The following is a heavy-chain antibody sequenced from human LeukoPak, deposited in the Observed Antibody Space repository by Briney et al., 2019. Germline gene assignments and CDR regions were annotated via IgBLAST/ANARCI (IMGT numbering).Heavy chain of an antibody. CDR2: ISTAGDP. Sequence: GGSRRLSCAASGFTFSSYAMTWVRQAPGKGLEWVSAISTAGDPYYLGSVKGRFTISRENAKNSFYLQMNSLRAGDTAVYYCAGQARPGSAEGAFDIWGQGTMVTVSS. D-gene: IGHD2-2*01. J-gene: IGHJ3*02. CDR1: GFTFSSYA. CDR3: AGQARPGSAEGAFDI. V-gene: IGHV3-13*05.